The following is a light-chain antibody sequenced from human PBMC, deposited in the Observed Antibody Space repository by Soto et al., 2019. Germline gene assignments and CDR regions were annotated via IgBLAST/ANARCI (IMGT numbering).Light chain of an antibody. CDR1: QSVSSSY. CDR3: QQYDSSPPVYT. J-gene: IGKJ2*01. V-gene: IGKV3-20*01. Sequence: EIVLTQSPGTLSLSPGERATLSCRASQSVSSSYLAWYQQKPGQAPRLLIHGASSRATGIPDRFSGRGSGTDFTLTISRLEPEDFGVYYCQQYDSSPPVYTFGQGTKLEIK. CDR2: GAS.